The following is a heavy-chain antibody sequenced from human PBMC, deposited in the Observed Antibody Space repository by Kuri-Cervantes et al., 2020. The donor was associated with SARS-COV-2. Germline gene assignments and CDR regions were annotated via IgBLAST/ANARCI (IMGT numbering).Heavy chain of an antibody. CDR2: ISAYNGNT. V-gene: IGHV1-18*01. J-gene: IGHJ6*02. CDR3: ARGGYNLPYYYYYGMDV. Sequence: ASVKVSCKASGYTFTSYGISWVRQAPGQGLEWMGWISAYNGNTNYAQKFQGRVTITADESTSTAYMELSSLRSEDTAVYYCARGGYNLPYYYYYGMDVWGQGTTVTVSS. D-gene: IGHD5-24*01. CDR1: GYTFTSYG.